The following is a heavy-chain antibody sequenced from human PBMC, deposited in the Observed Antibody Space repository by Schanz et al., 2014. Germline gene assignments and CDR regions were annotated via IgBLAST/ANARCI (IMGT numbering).Heavy chain of an antibody. Sequence: QVQLVESGGGVVQPGRSLRLSCAASGFTFSNHGMHWVRQAPGRGLQWVALISYDGGHKYYADSVKGRFTISRDNSKNTLYLRMNSLRAEDTAVYYCARDGDFDYWGQGTLVTVSS. CDR3: ARDGDFDY. V-gene: IGHV3-30*19. CDR2: ISYDGGHK. J-gene: IGHJ4*02. CDR1: GFTFSNHG.